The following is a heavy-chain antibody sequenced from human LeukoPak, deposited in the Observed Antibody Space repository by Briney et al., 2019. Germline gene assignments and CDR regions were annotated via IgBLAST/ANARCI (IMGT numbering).Heavy chain of an antibody. Sequence: GGSLRLYCAASGFTFSSYWMHWVRQAPGKGLVWVSRINSDGSSTSYADSVKGRFTISRDNAKNTLYLQMNNLRAEDTAVYYCARAGWYCSSTSCSYFDYWGQGTLVTVSS. CDR2: INSDGSST. CDR3: ARAGWYCSSTSCSYFDY. D-gene: IGHD2-2*01. CDR1: GFTFSSYW. J-gene: IGHJ4*02. V-gene: IGHV3-74*01.